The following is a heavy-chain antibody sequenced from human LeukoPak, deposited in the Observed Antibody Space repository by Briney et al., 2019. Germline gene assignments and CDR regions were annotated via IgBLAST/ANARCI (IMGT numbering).Heavy chain of an antibody. CDR2: IKHSGST. Sequence: SETLSLTCAVYGGSFSGCYWSWIRQPPGKGLEWIGEIKHSGSTNYNPSLKSRVTISVDTSKNQFTLKLSSVTAADTAVYYCARWDRYSSGQYYFDYWGQGTLVTVSS. CDR1: GGSFSGCY. V-gene: IGHV4-34*01. D-gene: IGHD6-19*01. J-gene: IGHJ4*02. CDR3: ARWDRYSSGQYYFDY.